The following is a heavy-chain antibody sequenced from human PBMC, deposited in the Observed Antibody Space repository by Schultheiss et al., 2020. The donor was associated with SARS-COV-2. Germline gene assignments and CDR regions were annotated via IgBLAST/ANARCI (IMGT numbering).Heavy chain of an antibody. CDR2: IYYSGIT. Sequence: SETLSLTCTVSGGSVSSGSYYWSWIRQPPGKGLEWIGYIYYSGITNYNPSLKSRVTTSVDTSKNQFSLKLSSVTAADTAVYYCARVVGGPTFEAFFGMDVWGQGTTVTVSS. J-gene: IGHJ6*02. CDR3: ARVVGGPTFEAFFGMDV. CDR1: GGSVSSGSYY. V-gene: IGHV4-61*01. D-gene: IGHD1-26*01.